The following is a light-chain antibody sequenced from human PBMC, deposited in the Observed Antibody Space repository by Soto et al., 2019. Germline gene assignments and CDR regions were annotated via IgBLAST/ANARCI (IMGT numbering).Light chain of an antibody. CDR3: SSYAGSNNYV. CDR1: SSDVGGYNY. Sequence: QSVLTQPPSASGSPGQSVAISCTGTSSDVGGYNYVSWYQLHPGKAPKLMIYEVNMRPSGVPDRFSGSKSGNTASLTVSRLRAEDEADYYCSSYAGSNNYVFGTGTKVTVL. CDR2: EVN. J-gene: IGLJ1*01. V-gene: IGLV2-8*01.